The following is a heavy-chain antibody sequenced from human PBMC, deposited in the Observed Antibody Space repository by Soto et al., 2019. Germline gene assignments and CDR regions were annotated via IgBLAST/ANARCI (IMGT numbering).Heavy chain of an antibody. CDR3: ARGGGPYVWFNEF. Sequence: QEQLVQSGAEVKKPGSSVRVSCKDSGGLFSSFAISWVRQAPGQGLEWMGVIIPVFGTTTYAQKFQGIVTITAAEATITAYMDLSILTSDATAMYYCARGGGPYVWFNEFWGQGTQVTVSS. CDR1: GGLFSSFA. V-gene: IGHV1-69*01. CDR2: IIPVFGTT. J-gene: IGHJ4*02. D-gene: IGHD3-16*01.